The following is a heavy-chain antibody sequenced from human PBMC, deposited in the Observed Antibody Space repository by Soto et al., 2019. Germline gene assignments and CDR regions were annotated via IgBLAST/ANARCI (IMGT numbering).Heavy chain of an antibody. CDR1: AGSISSYY. J-gene: IGHJ4*01. D-gene: IGHD3-10*01. CDR3: TRGSHFYYFDY. Sequence: SETLSLTCTVSAGSISSYYWSWIRQPPGKGLEWLGYSYSSGSTNYNPSLKSRVSISLDTSKNQFSLKLTSVTAADTAVYYCTRGSHFYYFDYWGHGTLVTVSS. CDR2: SYSSGST. V-gene: IGHV4-59*01.